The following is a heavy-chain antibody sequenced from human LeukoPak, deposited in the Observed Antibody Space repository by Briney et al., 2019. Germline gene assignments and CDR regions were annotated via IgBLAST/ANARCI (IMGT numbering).Heavy chain of an antibody. CDR2: INSNGRT. CDR1: GGSIRDWQ. J-gene: IGHJ4*02. V-gene: IGHV4-4*09. Sequence: SETLSLTCTVSGGSIRDWQWSWVRQPPGKGLEWIGHINSNGRTDYNPSLRSRLTFSVDTSRDQFSLKLRSVTAADTAMYYCATSYDCKVAPFDLWGQGTLVTVSS. CDR3: ATSYDCKVAPFDL. D-gene: IGHD5-12*01.